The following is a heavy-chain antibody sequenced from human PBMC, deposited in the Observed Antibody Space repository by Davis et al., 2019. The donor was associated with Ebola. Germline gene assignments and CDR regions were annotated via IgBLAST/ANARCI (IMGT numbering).Heavy chain of an antibody. CDR3: TSGQTRSSSVDY. D-gene: IGHD3/OR15-3a*01. CDR1: GFTVSSNY. CDR2: FYSGGDI. V-gene: IGHV3-53*01. J-gene: IGHJ4*02. Sequence: PGGSLRLSCAASGFTVSSNYMSWVRQPPGKGLEWVSVFYSGGDIYYADSVKGRFTISRDNSKNTVYLQMNSLRAEDTAMFYCTSGQTRSSSVDYWGQGTLVTVSP.